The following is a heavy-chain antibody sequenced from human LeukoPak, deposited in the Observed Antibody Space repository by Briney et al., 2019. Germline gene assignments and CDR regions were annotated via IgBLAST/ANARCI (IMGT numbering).Heavy chain of an antibody. J-gene: IGHJ4*01. D-gene: IGHD5-12*01. Sequence: GGSLRLSCAASGFSFNKVWLSWVRQAPGRGLEWVGRIKSTTDGGTADYAAPVKGRFSISRDDSKNILYLQMNSLKTEDTAVYYSTTAGIVAAVLRHYWGKGTLVTVSS. CDR1: GFSFNKVW. V-gene: IGHV3-15*01. CDR2: IKSTTDGGTA. CDR3: TTAGIVAAVLRHY.